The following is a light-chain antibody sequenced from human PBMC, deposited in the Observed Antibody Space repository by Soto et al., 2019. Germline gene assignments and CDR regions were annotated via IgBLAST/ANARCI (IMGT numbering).Light chain of an antibody. Sequence: QSVLTQPASVSGSPGQSITLSCTGTSSDIGGYNYVSWYQHLPGKVPQLIIYDVSNRPSGVSHRFSGSKSGNAASLTISGLQAEDEADYYCSSYRSTSTLYVFGTGTKVTVL. CDR1: SSDIGGYNY. V-gene: IGLV2-14*03. CDR3: SSYRSTSTLYV. J-gene: IGLJ1*01. CDR2: DVS.